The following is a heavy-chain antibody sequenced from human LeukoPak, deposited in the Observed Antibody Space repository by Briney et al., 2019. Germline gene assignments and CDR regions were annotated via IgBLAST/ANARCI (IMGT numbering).Heavy chain of an antibody. CDR1: GGSFSGYY. CDR3: ARVRSSGYSYGRGNLDY. J-gene: IGHJ4*02. V-gene: IGHV4-34*01. Sequence: SETLSLTCAVYGGSFSGYYWSWIRQPPGKGLEWIGEINHSGSTNYNPSLKSRVTISVDTSKNQFSLKLSSVTAADTAVYYCARVRSSGYSYGRGNLDYWGQGTLVTVSS. CDR2: INHSGST. D-gene: IGHD5-18*01.